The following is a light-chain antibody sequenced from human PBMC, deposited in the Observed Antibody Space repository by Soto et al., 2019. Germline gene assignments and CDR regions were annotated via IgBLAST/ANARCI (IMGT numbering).Light chain of an antibody. CDR1: QSVSSRY. CDR2: GAS. Sequence: EIVLTQSPGTLSLSPGERATLSCRASQSVSSRYLAWYQQKPGQAPRLLIYGASSRATGVPDRFSGSGSGTDFTLTISRLEPEDFPVYYCQQYGSSPRGTFGQGTKVDIK. CDR3: QQYGSSPRGT. V-gene: IGKV3-20*01. J-gene: IGKJ1*01.